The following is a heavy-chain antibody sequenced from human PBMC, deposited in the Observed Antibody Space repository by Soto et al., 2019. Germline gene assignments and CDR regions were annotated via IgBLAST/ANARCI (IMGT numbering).Heavy chain of an antibody. CDR1: FNSVSDFH. Sequence: QVQLQASGPGLVKPSETLSLTCSVSFNSVSDFHWGWIRHSPGKGLEWIGYISYSGTSNYNPSLKSRLSMSVDTSKNPYSLKVTSVTAADTAIYYCARAKYYHDSGGHFFFDPWGQGTLVTVSS. V-gene: IGHV4-59*02. CDR3: ARAKYYHDSGGHFFFDP. CDR2: ISYSGTS. J-gene: IGHJ5*02. D-gene: IGHD3-10*01.